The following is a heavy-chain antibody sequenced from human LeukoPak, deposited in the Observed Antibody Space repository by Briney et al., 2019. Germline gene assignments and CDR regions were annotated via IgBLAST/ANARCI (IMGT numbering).Heavy chain of an antibody. V-gene: IGHV4-31*03. CDR3: ARGRSNYDILTGYVY. CDR2: IYYSGST. D-gene: IGHD3-9*01. Sequence: PSETLSLTCTVSGGSISSGGYYWSWIRQHPGKGLEWIGYIYYSGSTYYNPSLKSRVTISVDTSKNQFSLKLSSVTAEDMAVYYCARGRSNYDILTGYVYWGQGALVTVSS. CDR1: GGSISSGGYY. J-gene: IGHJ4*02.